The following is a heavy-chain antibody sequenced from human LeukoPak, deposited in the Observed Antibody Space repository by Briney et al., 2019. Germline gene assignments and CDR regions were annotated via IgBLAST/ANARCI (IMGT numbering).Heavy chain of an antibody. J-gene: IGHJ4*02. CDR3: ANTDIVVVPAALL. V-gene: IGHV3-30-3*01. D-gene: IGHD2-2*02. CDR1: GFTFSSYA. Sequence: GRSLRLSCAASGFTFSSYAMHWVRQAPGKGLEWVAVISYDGSNKYYADSVKGRFTISRDNSKNTLYLQMNSLRAEDTAVYYCANTDIVVVPAALLWGQGTLVTVSS. CDR2: ISYDGSNK.